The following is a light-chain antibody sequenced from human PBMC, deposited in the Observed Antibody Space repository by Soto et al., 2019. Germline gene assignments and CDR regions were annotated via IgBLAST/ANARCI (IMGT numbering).Light chain of an antibody. CDR3: QQRSNWPS. Sequence: EIVLTQSPATLSLSPGERATLSCRASQSVSSYLAWYQQKPGQAPRLLIYDASNRATGIPARFSGSRSTTDITHTISSLEPEDFAVYYCQQRSNWPSFGGGTKVEIK. CDR2: DAS. J-gene: IGKJ4*01. V-gene: IGKV3-11*01. CDR1: QSVSSY.